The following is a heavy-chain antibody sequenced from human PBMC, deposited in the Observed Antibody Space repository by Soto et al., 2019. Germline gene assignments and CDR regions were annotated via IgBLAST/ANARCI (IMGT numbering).Heavy chain of an antibody. Sequence: PGGSLRLSCSASVFTFSNACMSWVRQAPGKGLEWVGRIKSKTDGGTTDYAAPVKGRFTISRDDSKNTPYLQMNSLKTEDTAVYYCTTDLHDYRNKFDPWGQGTLVTVSS. CDR2: IKSKTDGGTT. CDR3: TTDLHDYRNKFDP. CDR1: VFTFSNAC. J-gene: IGHJ5*02. D-gene: IGHD4-4*01. V-gene: IGHV3-15*01.